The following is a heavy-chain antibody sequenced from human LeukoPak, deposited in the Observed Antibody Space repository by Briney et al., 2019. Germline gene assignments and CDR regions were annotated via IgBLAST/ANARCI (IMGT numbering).Heavy chain of an antibody. CDR3: AKDQSREQLVPHDAFDI. CDR2: IRYDGSNK. CDR1: GFTFSSYG. J-gene: IGHJ3*02. V-gene: IGHV3-30*02. Sequence: GGSLRLSCAASGFTFSSYGMHWVRQAPGKGLEWVAFIRYDGSNKYYADSVKGRFTISRDNSKNTLYLQMNSLRAEDTAVYYCAKDQSREQLVPHDAFDIWGQGTMVIVSS. D-gene: IGHD6-13*01.